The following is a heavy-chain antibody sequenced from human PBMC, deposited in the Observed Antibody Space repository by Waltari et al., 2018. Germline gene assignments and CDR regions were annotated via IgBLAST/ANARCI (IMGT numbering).Heavy chain of an antibody. CDR1: GYTFTSNW. CDR3: ARQSSQSLDY. CDR2: IFPADSDT. V-gene: IGHV5-51*01. J-gene: IGHJ4*02. D-gene: IGHD6-6*01. Sequence: EVQLVQSGAEVKKPGESLKISCKDSGYTFTSNWIGWVRQLPGKGLEWLGIIFPADSDTRYSPSFQGQVTISVDKSVSTAYLQWSSLKASDTAMYYCARQSSQSLDYWGQGTLVTVSS.